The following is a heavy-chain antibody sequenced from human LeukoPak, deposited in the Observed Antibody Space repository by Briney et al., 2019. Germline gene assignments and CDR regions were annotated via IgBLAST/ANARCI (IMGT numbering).Heavy chain of an antibody. CDR1: GASISSSSYY. D-gene: IGHD2-2*01. CDR2: IYYSGST. J-gene: IGHJ5*02. Sequence: SETLSLTCTVSGASISSSSYYWGWIRQPPGKGLEWIGSIYYSGSTYYNPSLKSRVTISVDTSKNQFSLKLSSVTAADTAVYYCAREGVVPAAILGFDPCGQGNLVTVSS. CDR3: AREGVVPAAILGFDP. V-gene: IGHV4-39*02.